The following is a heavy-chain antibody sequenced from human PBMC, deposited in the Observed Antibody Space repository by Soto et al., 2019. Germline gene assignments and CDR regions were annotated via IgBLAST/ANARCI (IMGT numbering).Heavy chain of an antibody. CDR3: ARDRRYYYDSSGYRDTYYYYGMDV. D-gene: IGHD3-22*01. V-gene: IGHV4-31*03. Sequence: TLSLTCTVSGGSISSGGYYWSWIRQHPGKGLEWIGYIYYSGSTCYNPSLKSRVTTSVDTSKNQFSLKLSSVTAADTAVYYCARDRRYYYDSSGYRDTYYYYGMDVWGQGTTVTVSS. J-gene: IGHJ6*02. CDR1: GGSISSGGYY. CDR2: IYYSGST.